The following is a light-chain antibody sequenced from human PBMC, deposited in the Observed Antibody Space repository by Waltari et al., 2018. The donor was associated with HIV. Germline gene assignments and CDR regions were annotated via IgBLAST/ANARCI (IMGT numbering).Light chain of an antibody. CDR2: EDN. J-gene: IGLJ2*01. CDR1: SGNIATNY. CDR3: QSYDNNDVI. Sequence: FVLTQPHSVSESPGKTVTISCTRHSGNIATNYVQWYQQRPGSSPTTVIYEDNQRPAGVPYRFSGSFDSSSNSAALTISGPETDEETDYYCQSYDNNDVIFGGGTRLTVL. V-gene: IGLV6-57*01.